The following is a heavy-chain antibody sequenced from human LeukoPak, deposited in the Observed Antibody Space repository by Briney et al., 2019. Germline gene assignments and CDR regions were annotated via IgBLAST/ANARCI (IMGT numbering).Heavy chain of an antibody. J-gene: IGHJ2*01. Sequence: GGSLRLSCAASGFTFTDYAMSWVRQAPGKGLEWVSAISGSGGSTYYADSVKGRFTISRDNSKNTLYLQMNSLRAEDTAVYYCAKGSIVVVTLWYFDLWGRGTLVTVSS. V-gene: IGHV3-23*01. CDR3: AKGSIVVVTLWYFDL. CDR1: GFTFTDYA. CDR2: ISGSGGST. D-gene: IGHD2-21*02.